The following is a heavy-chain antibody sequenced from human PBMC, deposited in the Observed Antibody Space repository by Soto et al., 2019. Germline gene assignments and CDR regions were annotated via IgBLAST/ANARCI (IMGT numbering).Heavy chain of an antibody. CDR2: IDWDDDK. D-gene: IGHD6-13*01. Sequence: SGPTLVNPTQTLTLTCTVSGFSLSTSGMRVSWIRQPPGKALEWLARIDWDDDKLYSTSLKTRLTISKDTSKNQVVLTMTNMDPVDTATYYCARSIVAAGNRWFDPWGQGTLVTVSS. V-gene: IGHV2-70*04. J-gene: IGHJ5*02. CDR1: GFSLSTSGMR. CDR3: ARSIVAAGNRWFDP.